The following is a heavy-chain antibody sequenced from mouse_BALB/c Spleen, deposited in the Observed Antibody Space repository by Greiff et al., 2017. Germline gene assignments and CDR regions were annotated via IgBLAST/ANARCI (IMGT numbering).Heavy chain of an antibody. CDR1: GFSLTSYG. J-gene: IGHJ3*01. V-gene: IGHV2-9*02. CDR2: IWAGGST. CDR3: ARVNYGNYVGFAY. D-gene: IGHD2-1*01. Sequence: VQLQQSGPGLVAPSQSLSITCTVSGFSLTSYGVHWVRQPPGKGLEWLGVIWAGGSTNYNSALMSRLSISKDNSKSQVFLKMNSLQTDDTAMYYCARVNYGNYVGFAYWGQGTLVTVSA.